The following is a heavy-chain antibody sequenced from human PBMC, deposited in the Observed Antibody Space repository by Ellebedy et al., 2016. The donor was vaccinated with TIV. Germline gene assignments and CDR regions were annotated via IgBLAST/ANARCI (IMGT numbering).Heavy chain of an antibody. D-gene: IGHD6-13*01. CDR3: AQGPGAAIGKGYLDD. V-gene: IGHV3-43D*03. J-gene: IGHJ4*02. CDR1: GFTFGDYA. Sequence: GESLKISCAASGFTFGDYAMHWVRQVPGKGLEWVSLISWDSGNTYYADSVKGRFTISRENSKNSLYLQMNSLRVEDTALYYCAQGPGAAIGKGYLDDWGQGTLVTVSS. CDR2: ISWDSGNT.